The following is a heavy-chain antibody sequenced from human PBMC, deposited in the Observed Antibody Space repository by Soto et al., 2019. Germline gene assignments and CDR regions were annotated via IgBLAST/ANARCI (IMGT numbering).Heavy chain of an antibody. V-gene: IGHV4-39*01. CDR1: GGSISSSSYY. Sequence: QLQLQESGPGLVKPSETLSLTCTVSGGSISSSSYYWGWIRQPPGKGLEWIGSIYYSGSTYYNPSLKSRVTISVDTSKNQFSLKLSSVTAADTAVYYCARHRYDYVWGSYRHNWFDPWGQGTLVTVSS. CDR3: ARHRYDYVWGSYRHNWFDP. CDR2: IYYSGST. D-gene: IGHD3-16*02. J-gene: IGHJ5*02.